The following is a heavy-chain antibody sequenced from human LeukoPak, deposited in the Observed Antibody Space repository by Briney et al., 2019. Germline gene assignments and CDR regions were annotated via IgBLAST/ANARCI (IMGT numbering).Heavy chain of an antibody. CDR2: ISGNGGST. CDR1: GGSISSYY. CDR3: AKESPRFDY. Sequence: ETLSLTCTVSGGSISSYYWSWVRQAPGKGLEWVSVISGNGGSTHYADSVKGRFTISRDNSKNTLFLQMNSLRAEDTAVYYCAKESPRFDYWGQGTLVTVSS. J-gene: IGHJ4*02. V-gene: IGHV3-23*01.